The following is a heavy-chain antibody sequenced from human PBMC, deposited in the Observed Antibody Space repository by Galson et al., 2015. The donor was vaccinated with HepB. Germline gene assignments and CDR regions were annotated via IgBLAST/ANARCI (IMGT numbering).Heavy chain of an antibody. V-gene: IGHV4-34*01. D-gene: IGHD4-17*01. J-gene: IGHJ6*03. CDR1: GGSFSGYY. CDR2: INHSGST. Sequence: ETLSLTCAVYGGSFSGYYWSWIRQPPGKGLEWIGEINHSGSTNYNPSLKSRVTISVDTSKNQFSLKLSSVTAADTAVYYCARVPVDYGDFLYYYYYVDVWGKGTTVTVSS. CDR3: ARVPVDYGDFLYYYYYVDV.